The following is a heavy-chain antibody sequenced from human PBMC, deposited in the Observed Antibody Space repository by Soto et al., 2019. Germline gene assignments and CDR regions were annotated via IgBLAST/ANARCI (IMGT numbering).Heavy chain of an antibody. CDR2: IDPSDSYT. D-gene: IGHD6-19*01. J-gene: IGHJ6*02. CDR3: ARRKQWLVRGYYYYGMDV. Sequence: PGESLKISCKGSGYSFTSYWISWVRQMPGKGLEWMGRIDPSDSYTNYSPSFQGHVTISADRSISTAYLQWSSLKASDTAMYYCARRKQWLVRGYYYYGMDVWGQGTTVTVSS. CDR1: GYSFTSYW. V-gene: IGHV5-10-1*01.